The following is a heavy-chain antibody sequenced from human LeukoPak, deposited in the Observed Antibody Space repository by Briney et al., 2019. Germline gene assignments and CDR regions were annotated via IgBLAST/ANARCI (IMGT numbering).Heavy chain of an antibody. J-gene: IGHJ4*02. D-gene: IGHD7-27*01. V-gene: IGHV1-2*02. CDR3: ARGPLRANWGSFDY. Sequence: EASVKVSCKASGGTFSSYAISWVRQAPGQGLEWMGWINPNSGGTNYAQKFQGRVTMTRDTSISTAYMELSRLRSDDTAVYYCARGPLRANWGSFDYWGQGTLVTVSS. CDR1: GGTFSSYA. CDR2: INPNSGGT.